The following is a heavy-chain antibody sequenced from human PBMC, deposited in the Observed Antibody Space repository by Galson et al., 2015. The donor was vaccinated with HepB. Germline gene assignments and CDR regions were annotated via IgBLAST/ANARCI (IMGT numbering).Heavy chain of an antibody. D-gene: IGHD4-17*01. CDR2: ISYDGSNK. CDR3: ARADDYGDYLFDY. J-gene: IGHJ4*02. V-gene: IGHV3-30-3*01. CDR1: GFTFSSYA. Sequence: SLRLSCAASGFTFSSYAMHWVRQAPGKGLEWVAVISYDGSNKYYADFVKGRFTISRDNSKNTLYLQMNSLRAEDTAVYYCARADDYGDYLFDYWGQGTLVTVSS.